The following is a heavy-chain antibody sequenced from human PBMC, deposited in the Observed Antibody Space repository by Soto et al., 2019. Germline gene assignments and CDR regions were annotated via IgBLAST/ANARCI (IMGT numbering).Heavy chain of an antibody. CDR1: GFTFSSYG. D-gene: IGHD3-9*01. J-gene: IGHJ4*02. Sequence: PGGSLRLSCAASGFTFSSYGMHWVRQAPGKGLEWVAVISYDGSNKYYADSVKGRFTISRDNSKNTLYLQMNSLRAEDTAVYYCAKDGLRYSRAGGYFDYWGQGTLVTVSS. CDR3: AKDGLRYSRAGGYFDY. V-gene: IGHV3-30*18. CDR2: ISYDGSNK.